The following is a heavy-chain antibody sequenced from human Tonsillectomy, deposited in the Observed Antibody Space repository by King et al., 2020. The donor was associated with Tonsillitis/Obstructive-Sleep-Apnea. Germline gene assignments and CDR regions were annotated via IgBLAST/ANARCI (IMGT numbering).Heavy chain of an antibody. D-gene: IGHD3-22*01. CDR2: INPNSGGT. Sequence: QLVQSGAEVKKPGASVKVSCKASGYTFTGYYMHWVRQAPGQGLEWMGWINPNSGGTNYAQKFQGRVTMTRDTSISTAYMELSRLRSDDTAVYYCARAQSFLYDSSGYQPDYWGQGTLVTVSS. J-gene: IGHJ4*02. CDR1: GYTFTGYY. CDR3: ARAQSFLYDSSGYQPDY. V-gene: IGHV1-2*02.